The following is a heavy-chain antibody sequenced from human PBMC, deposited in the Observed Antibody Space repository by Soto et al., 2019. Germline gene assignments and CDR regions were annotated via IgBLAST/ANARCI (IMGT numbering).Heavy chain of an antibody. CDR1: GGSISSSSYY. Sequence: PSETLSLTCTVSGGSISSSSYYWGWIRQPPGKGLEWIGSIYYSGSTYYNPSLKSRVTISVDTSKNQFSLKLSSVTAADTAVYYCARRWSSSWYEYYYYGMDVWGQGTTVTVSS. J-gene: IGHJ6*02. D-gene: IGHD6-13*01. V-gene: IGHV4-39*01. CDR3: ARRWSSSWYEYYYYGMDV. CDR2: IYYSGST.